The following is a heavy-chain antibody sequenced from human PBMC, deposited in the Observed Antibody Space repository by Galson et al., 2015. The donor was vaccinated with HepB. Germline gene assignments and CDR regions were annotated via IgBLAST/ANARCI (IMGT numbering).Heavy chain of an antibody. CDR1: GFTFSSYA. CDR2: ISYVGSNK. V-gene: IGHV3-30*04. CDR3: ARDSGSYLWVDWYFDL. Sequence: SLRLSCAASGFTFSSYAMHWVRQAPGKGLEWVAVISYVGSNKYYADSVKGRFTISRDNSKNTLYLQMNSLRAEDTAVYYCARDSGSYLWVDWYFDLWGRGTLVTVSS. D-gene: IGHD3-10*01. J-gene: IGHJ2*01.